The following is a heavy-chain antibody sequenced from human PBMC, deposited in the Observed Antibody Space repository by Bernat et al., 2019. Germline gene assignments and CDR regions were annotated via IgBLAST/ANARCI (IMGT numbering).Heavy chain of an antibody. V-gene: IGHV3-30*18. J-gene: IGHJ4*02. D-gene: IGHD1-26*01. CDR2: ISYDGSNK. CDR1: GFTFSSYG. Sequence: QVQLVESGGGVVQPGRSVRLSCAASGFTFSSYGMHWVRQAPGKGLEWVAVISYDGSNKYYADSVKGRFTISRDNSKNTLYLQMNSLRAEDTAVYYCAKDVGTYAFDYWGQGTLVTVSS. CDR3: AKDVGTYAFDY.